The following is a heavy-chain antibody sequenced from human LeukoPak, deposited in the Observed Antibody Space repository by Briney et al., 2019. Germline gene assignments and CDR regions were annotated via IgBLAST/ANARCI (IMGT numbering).Heavy chain of an antibody. J-gene: IGHJ4*02. CDR3: ARGIWFGELSFDY. CDR2: ISSSGST. D-gene: IGHD3-10*01. CDR1: GDSLSSGDYY. Sequence: SETLSLTCTVSGDSLSSGDYYWSWIRQPAGKGLEWIGRISSSGSTNYNPSLKSRVTISVDTSKNQFSLKLSSVTAADTAVYYCARGIWFGELSFDYWGQGTLVTVSS. V-gene: IGHV4-61*02.